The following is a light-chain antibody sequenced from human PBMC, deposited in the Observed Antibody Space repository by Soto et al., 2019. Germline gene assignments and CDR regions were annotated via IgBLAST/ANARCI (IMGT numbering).Light chain of an antibody. CDR2: GAS. CDR3: QHYSSELLP. V-gene: IGKV3-20*01. Sequence: PGSRAPLSCRASQSLTNSYIAWYQVKPGQAPRLLIYGASKRTSGVPDRFSGSGSGTDFTLTINRLEPEDFAVYYCQHYSSELLPFGGGTKVDIK. J-gene: IGKJ4*01. CDR1: QSLTNSY.